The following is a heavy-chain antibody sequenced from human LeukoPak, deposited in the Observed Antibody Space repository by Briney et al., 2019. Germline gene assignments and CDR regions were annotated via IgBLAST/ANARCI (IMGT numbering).Heavy chain of an antibody. J-gene: IGHJ4*02. D-gene: IGHD4-17*01. CDR3: ARGEGDDYGDYGAGPRYYFDY. Sequence: LPGGSLRLSCAASGFTFSSYAMHWVRQAPGKGLEWVAVISYDGSNKYYADSVKGRFTISRDNSKNTLYLQMNSLRAEDTAVYYCARGEGDDYGDYGAGPRYYFDYWGQGTLATVSS. CDR2: ISYDGSNK. V-gene: IGHV3-30-3*01. CDR1: GFTFSSYA.